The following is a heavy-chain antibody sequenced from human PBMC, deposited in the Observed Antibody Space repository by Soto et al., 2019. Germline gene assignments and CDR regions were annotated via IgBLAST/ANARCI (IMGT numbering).Heavy chain of an antibody. CDR1: GYTFSSYS. J-gene: IGHJ4*02. V-gene: IGHV1-18*04. Sequence: QVQLVQSGAEVKKPGASVKVSCKASGYTFSSYSISWVRQAPGQGLEWIGRISAYNGNTNYAQRLQGRVTMTTDTSTSTAYMEPRSLRSDDTAVYYCARDMTAPDQIAVVPAAYDYWCQGTLLTVSS. CDR2: ISAYNGNT. CDR3: ARDMTAPDQIAVVPAAYDY. D-gene: IGHD2-2*01.